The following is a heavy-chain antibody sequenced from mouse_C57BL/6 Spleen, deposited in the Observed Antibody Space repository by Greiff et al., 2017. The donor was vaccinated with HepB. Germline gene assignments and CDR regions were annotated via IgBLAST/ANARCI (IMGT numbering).Heavy chain of an antibody. CDR1: GYSFTDYN. V-gene: IGHV1-39*01. CDR3: ARSGISGLTTVGYFDV. D-gene: IGHD1-1*01. Sequence: EVQLQQSGPELVKPGASVKISCKASGYSFTDYNMNWVKQSNGKSLEWIGVINPNYGTTSYNQKFKGKATLTVDQSSSTAYMQLNSLTSEDSAVYYCARSGISGLTTVGYFDVWGTGTTVTVSS. J-gene: IGHJ1*03. CDR2: INPNYGTT.